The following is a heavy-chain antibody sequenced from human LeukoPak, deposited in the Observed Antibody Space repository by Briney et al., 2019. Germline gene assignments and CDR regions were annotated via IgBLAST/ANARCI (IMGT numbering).Heavy chain of an antibody. D-gene: IGHD6-19*01. CDR3: AKGGSAWCPSPDF. CDR1: EFTFGIYA. CDR2: ISASGDIT. Sequence: GGSLRLSCTASEFTFGIYAMSWVRQAPGKGLEWVSAISASGDITYYADSVKGRFTISRDNSKNTLYLEMNSLRAVDTAFYYCAKGGSAWCPSPDFWGQGTLVTVSA. V-gene: IGHV3-23*01. J-gene: IGHJ4*02.